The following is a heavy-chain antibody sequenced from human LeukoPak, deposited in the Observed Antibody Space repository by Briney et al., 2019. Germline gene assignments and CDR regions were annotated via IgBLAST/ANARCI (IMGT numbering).Heavy chain of an antibody. D-gene: IGHD5-12*01. CDR2: IYYSGST. J-gene: IGHJ6*03. Sequence: SETLSLTCTVSGGSISSSSYYWGWIRQPPGKGLEWIGSIYYSGSTYYNPSLKSRVTISVDTSKNQFSLKLSSVTAADTAVYYCARESHGYDSTNGKYYYYMDVWGKGTTVTVSS. CDR1: GGSISSSSYY. V-gene: IGHV4-39*07. CDR3: ARESHGYDSTNGKYYYYMDV.